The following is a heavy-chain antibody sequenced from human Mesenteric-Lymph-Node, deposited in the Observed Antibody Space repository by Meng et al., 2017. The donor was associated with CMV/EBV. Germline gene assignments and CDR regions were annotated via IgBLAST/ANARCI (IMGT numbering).Heavy chain of an antibody. D-gene: IGHD5-12*01. CDR2: ISWDGGST. V-gene: IGHV3-43*01. J-gene: IGHJ4*02. Sequence: GESLKISCAASGFTFDDYTMHWVRQAPGKGLEWVSLISWDGGSTYYADSVKGRFTISRDSSKNSLYLQMNSLRTEDTALYYCAKEPHSGYEYYFDYWGQGTLVTVSS. CDR3: AKEPHSGYEYYFDY. CDR1: GFTFDDYT.